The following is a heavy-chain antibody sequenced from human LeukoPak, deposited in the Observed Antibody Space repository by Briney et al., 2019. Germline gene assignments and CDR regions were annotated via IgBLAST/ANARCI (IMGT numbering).Heavy chain of an antibody. CDR3: ARGVGYYDFWSGTLYYFDY. CDR2: IIPIFGTA. Sequence: RASVKVSCTASGGTFSSYAISWVRQAPGQGLEWMGGIIPIFGTANYAQKFQGRVTITADESTSTAYMELSSLRSEDTAVYYCARGVGYYDFWSGTLYYFDYWGQGTLVTVSS. CDR1: GGTFSSYA. J-gene: IGHJ4*02. D-gene: IGHD3-3*01. V-gene: IGHV1-69*13.